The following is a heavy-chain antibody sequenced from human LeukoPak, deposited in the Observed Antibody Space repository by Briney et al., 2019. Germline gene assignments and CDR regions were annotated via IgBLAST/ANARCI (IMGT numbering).Heavy chain of an antibody. J-gene: IGHJ5*02. CDR3: AKDPGSGAAPNWFDP. CDR1: GFIFNDCN. Sequence: GGSLRLSCTASGFIFNDCNMHWVRQAPGKGLEWVSLISWDGYTTYYVDSVKGRFTISRDNAKNSLYLQMNSLRAEDTALYYCAKDPGSGAAPNWFDPWGQGTLVTVSS. V-gene: IGHV3-43*01. D-gene: IGHD6-19*01. CDR2: ISWDGYTT.